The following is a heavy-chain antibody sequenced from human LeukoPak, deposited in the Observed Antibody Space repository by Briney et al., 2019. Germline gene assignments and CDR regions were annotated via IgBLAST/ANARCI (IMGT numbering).Heavy chain of an antibody. CDR3: AKGLGTSGYQDH. V-gene: IGHV3-23*01. J-gene: IGHJ4*02. D-gene: IGHD3-22*01. Sequence: GGSLRLSCAASGFPFSKYAMTWVRQAPGKGLERVSGISDSGDRTYYADSVKGRFTISRDNSKNMLYLQMNSLRVEDTALYYCAKGLGTSGYQDHWGQGTLVTVP. CDR1: GFPFSKYA. CDR2: ISDSGDRT.